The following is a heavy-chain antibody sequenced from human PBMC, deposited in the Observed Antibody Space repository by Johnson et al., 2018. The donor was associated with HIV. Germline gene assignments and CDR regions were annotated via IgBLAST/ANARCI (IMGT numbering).Heavy chain of an antibody. V-gene: IGHV3-30-3*01. Sequence: QVQLVESGGGVVQPGRSLRLSCAASGFTFSSYAMHWVRQAPGKGLEWVAVISYDGSNKYYADSVKGRLPISRDNSKNTLYLQMNSLRAEDTAVYYCAKALGWELSIWGQGTMVTVSS. CDR1: GFTFSSYA. CDR2: ISYDGSNK. J-gene: IGHJ3*02. D-gene: IGHD1-26*01. CDR3: AKALGWELSI.